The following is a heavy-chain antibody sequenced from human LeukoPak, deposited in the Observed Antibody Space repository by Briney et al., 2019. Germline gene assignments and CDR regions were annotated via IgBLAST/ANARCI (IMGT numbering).Heavy chain of an antibody. V-gene: IGHV4-39*01. D-gene: IGHD3-9*01. CDR1: DDSVSSSIYF. Sequence: PETLSLTCSVSDDSVSSSIYFWGWIRQPPGKGLEWIGKINYIGSSAYNTSLNSRVTMSVDTSKKRFSLKMTSVTAADTAVYYCARLSTGRYFDYIFDFWRQRTQVTVSS. CDR3: ARLSTGRYFDYIFDF. J-gene: IGHJ4*02. CDR2: INYIGSS.